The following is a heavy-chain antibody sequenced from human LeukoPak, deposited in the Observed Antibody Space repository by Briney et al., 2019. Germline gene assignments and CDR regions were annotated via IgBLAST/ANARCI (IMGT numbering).Heavy chain of an antibody. CDR2: IYYSGST. J-gene: IGHJ4*02. CDR3: AGSRRDGYNFDY. D-gene: IGHD5-24*01. Sequence: SETLSLTCTVSGGPISSGDYYWSWIRQPPGKGLEWIGYIYYSGSTYYNPSLKSRVTIPVDTSKNQFSLKLSSVTAADTAVYYCAGSRRDGYNFDYWGQGTLVTVSS. V-gene: IGHV4-30-4*08. CDR1: GGPISSGDYY.